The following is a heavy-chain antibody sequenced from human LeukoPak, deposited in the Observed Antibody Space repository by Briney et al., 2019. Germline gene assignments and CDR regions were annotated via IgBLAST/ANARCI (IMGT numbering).Heavy chain of an antibody. J-gene: IGHJ4*02. CDR1: GFTFSSYS. CDR2: ITSSNNYI. Sequence: GGSLRLSCAASGFTFSSYSMNWVRQAPGKGLEWVSSITSSNNYIYYGDSVKGRFTISRDDAKNSVYLQMNSLRAEDTAVYYCARDRRDGYNLLDYWGQGTLVTVSS. D-gene: IGHD5-24*01. V-gene: IGHV3-21*01. CDR3: ARDRRDGYNLLDY.